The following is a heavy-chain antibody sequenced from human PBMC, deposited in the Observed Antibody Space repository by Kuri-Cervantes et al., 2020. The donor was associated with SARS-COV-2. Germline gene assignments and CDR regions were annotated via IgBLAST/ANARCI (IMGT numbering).Heavy chain of an antibody. Sequence: GGSLRLSCAASGFTFSSYAMHWVRQAPGKGLEWVAVISYDGSNKYYADSVKGRFTISRDSSKNTLYLQMNSLRAEDTAVYYCAREDPSDNWFDPWGQGTLVTVSS. CDR1: GFTFSSYA. J-gene: IGHJ5*02. V-gene: IGHV3-30-3*01. CDR2: ISYDGSNK. CDR3: AREDPSDNWFDP.